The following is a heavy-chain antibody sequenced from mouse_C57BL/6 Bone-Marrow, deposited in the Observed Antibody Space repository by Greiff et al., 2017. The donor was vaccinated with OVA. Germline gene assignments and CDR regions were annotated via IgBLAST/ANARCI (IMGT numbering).Heavy chain of an antibody. CDR2: IRNKANGYTT. D-gene: IGHD2-2*01. V-gene: IGHV7-3*01. CDR1: GFTFTDYY. J-gene: IGHJ3*01. CDR3: ARYLYGYDGFAY. Sequence: DVMLVESGGGLVQPGGSLSLSCAASGFTFTDYYMSWVRQPPGKALEWLGFIRNKANGYTTEYSASVKGRFTISRDNSQSILYLQMNALRAEDSATYYCARYLYGYDGFAYWGQGTLVTVSA.